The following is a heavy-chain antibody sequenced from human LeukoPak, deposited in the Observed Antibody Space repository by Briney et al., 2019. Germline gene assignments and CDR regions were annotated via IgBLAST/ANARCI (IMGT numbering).Heavy chain of an antibody. Sequence: GESLKISCKGSGYGFTSYWIGWVRQMPGKGLEWMGIIYPGDSDTRYSPSFQGQVTISADKSISTAYLQWSSLRASDTAMYYCARFTMVRGVIIIRDYWGQGTLVTVSS. CDR1: GYGFTSYW. J-gene: IGHJ4*02. CDR3: ARFTMVRGVIIIRDY. CDR2: IYPGDSDT. D-gene: IGHD3-10*01. V-gene: IGHV5-51*01.